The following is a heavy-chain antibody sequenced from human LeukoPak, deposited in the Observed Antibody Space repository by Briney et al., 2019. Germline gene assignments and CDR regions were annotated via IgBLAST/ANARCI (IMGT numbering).Heavy chain of an antibody. D-gene: IGHD1-26*01. J-gene: IGHJ4*02. CDR3: TREEGGVVDY. Sequence: GGSQRLSCTASGFTFGDYAMSWFRQAPGKGLVWVGFIRSKAYGGTTEYAASVKGRFTISRDDSKSIAYLQMNSLKTEDTAVYYCTREEGGVVDYWGQGTLVTVSS. CDR1: GFTFGDYA. CDR2: IRSKAYGGTT. V-gene: IGHV3-49*03.